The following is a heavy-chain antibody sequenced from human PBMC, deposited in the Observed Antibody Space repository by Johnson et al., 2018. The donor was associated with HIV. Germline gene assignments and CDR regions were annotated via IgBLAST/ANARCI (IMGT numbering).Heavy chain of an antibody. V-gene: IGHV3-30*02. CDR3: ARDHPTPGARVHVFDL. CDR2: IRYDGSNK. Sequence: QVQLVESGGGVVQPGGSLRLSCAVSGFTFSSYGIHWVRQAPGKGLEWVAFIRYDGSNKYYADSVKGRFTVSRDSSKNTLFLQMNSLRAEDTAVYYCARDHPTPGARVHVFDLWGQGTMVTVSS. J-gene: IGHJ3*01. CDR1: GFTFSSYG. D-gene: IGHD2-15*01.